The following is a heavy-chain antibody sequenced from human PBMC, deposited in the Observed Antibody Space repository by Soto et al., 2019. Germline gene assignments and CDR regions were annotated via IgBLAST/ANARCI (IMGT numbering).Heavy chain of an antibody. J-gene: IGHJ6*02. CDR2: IIPIFGTA. V-gene: IGHV1-69*01. CDR1: GGTFSSYA. CDR3: ARDPSSSWYGGYYYGMDV. D-gene: IGHD6-13*01. Sequence: QVQLVQSGAEVKKPGSSVKVSCKASGGTFSSYAISWVRQAPGQGLEWMGGIIPIFGTANYAQQFQGRVTITADESTSTAYMELSSLRSEDTAVYYCARDPSSSWYGGYYYGMDVWGQGTTVTVSS.